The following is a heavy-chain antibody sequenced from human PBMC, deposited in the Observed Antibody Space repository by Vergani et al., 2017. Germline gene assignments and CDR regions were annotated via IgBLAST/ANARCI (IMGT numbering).Heavy chain of an antibody. D-gene: IGHD6-13*01. J-gene: IGHJ4*02. CDR2: ISGSGGST. V-gene: IGHV3-23*04. Sequence: EVQLVETGGGLIQPGGSLRLSCAASGFTVSSNYMSWVRQAPGKGLEWVSAISGSGGSTYYADSVKGRFTISRDNSKNTLYLQMNSLRAEDTAVYYCAKDGVWQLVNYFDYWGQGTLVTVSS. CDR1: GFTVSSNY. CDR3: AKDGVWQLVNYFDY.